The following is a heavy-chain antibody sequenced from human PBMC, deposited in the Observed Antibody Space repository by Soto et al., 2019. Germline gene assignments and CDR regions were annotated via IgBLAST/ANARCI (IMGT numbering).Heavy chain of an antibody. V-gene: IGHV3-30-3*01. CDR3: ASAFDRSRGYYSLYFDY. Sequence: GGSLRLSCAASGFTFSSYAMHWVRQAPGKGLEWVAVLSYDGSNKYYADSVKGRFTISRDNSKNTLYLQMNSLRAEDTAVYYCASAFDRSRGYYSLYFDYWGQGTLVTVSS. D-gene: IGHD3-22*01. J-gene: IGHJ4*02. CDR1: GFTFSSYA. CDR2: LSYDGSNK.